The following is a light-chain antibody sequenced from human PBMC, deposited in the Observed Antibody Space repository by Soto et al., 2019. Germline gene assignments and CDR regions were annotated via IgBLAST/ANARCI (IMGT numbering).Light chain of an antibody. CDR1: QSVSIL. J-gene: IGKJ5*01. CDR3: QKYGDSSIT. V-gene: IGKV3-15*01. Sequence: EIVMTQSPATLSVSPGERATVSCRSSQSVSILLAWYQQKPGQAPRLLIHGATTRATGIPARFSGSGSGIDFALTISRLEPEDFAVYYCQKYGDSSITFGQGTRLEIK. CDR2: GAT.